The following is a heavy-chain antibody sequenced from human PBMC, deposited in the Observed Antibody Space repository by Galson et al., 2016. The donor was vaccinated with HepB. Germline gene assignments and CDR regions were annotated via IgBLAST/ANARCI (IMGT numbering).Heavy chain of an antibody. CDR3: AKGRGGSGSYDFDS. D-gene: IGHD3-10*01. Sequence: SLRLSCAASGFTFSGFEMNWVRQAPGKGLEWVAYINQDGTEKYYVDSVRGRFTISRDDAKKSLYLQMNSLKVEDTAVYYCAKGRGGSGSYDFDSWGPGTVVTVSS. CDR2: INQDGTEK. CDR1: GFTFSGFE. V-gene: IGHV3-7*03. J-gene: IGHJ4*02.